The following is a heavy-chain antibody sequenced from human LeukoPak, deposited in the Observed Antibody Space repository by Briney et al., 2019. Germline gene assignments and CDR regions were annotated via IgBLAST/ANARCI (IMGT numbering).Heavy chain of an antibody. D-gene: IGHD3-22*01. CDR2: INHSGST. CDR1: GGSFSGYY. J-gene: IGHJ4*02. CDR3: ARFHDSSGYYPKYYFDY. Sequence: SETLSLTCAVFGGSFSGYYWTWIRQSPGKGLEWIGEINHSGSTNYNPSLKSRVTISVDTSKNQFSLKLSSVTAADTAVYYCARFHDSSGYYPKYYFDYWGQGTLVTVSS. V-gene: IGHV4-34*01.